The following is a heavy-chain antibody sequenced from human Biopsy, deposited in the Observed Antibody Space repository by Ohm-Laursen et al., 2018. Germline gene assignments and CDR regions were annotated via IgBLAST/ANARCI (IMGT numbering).Heavy chain of an antibody. D-gene: IGHD3-10*01. CDR1: GYTYTSYG. CDR2: ISGYNGNT. CDR3: TRDRHYASGSYAGMDV. V-gene: IGHV1-18*01. J-gene: IGHJ6*02. Sequence: ASVKVSCKASGYTYTSYGISWVRQAPGQGPEWMGWISGYNGNTVYPQNHQGRVTLTTDTSTSTAYMELRSLRSDDTAIYYCTRDRHYASGSYAGMDVWGQGTTVTVPS.